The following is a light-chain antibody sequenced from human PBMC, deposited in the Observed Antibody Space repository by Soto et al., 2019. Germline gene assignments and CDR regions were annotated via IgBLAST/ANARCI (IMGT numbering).Light chain of an antibody. V-gene: IGKV3D-11*01. Sequence: VVMTQSPATLSLSPGERATLSCRASQGVRSYLAWYQQKPGQAPSLLIYDASNRATGIPARLSGSGPGTDFTLTISSLEPEDFAVYYCQQRSNWLTFGGGTKVDIK. CDR1: QGVRSY. J-gene: IGKJ4*01. CDR3: QQRSNWLT. CDR2: DAS.